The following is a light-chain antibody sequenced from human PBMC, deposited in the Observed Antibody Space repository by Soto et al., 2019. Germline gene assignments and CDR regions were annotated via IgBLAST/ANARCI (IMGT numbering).Light chain of an antibody. CDR2: EDS. Sequence: QSVLTQPASVSGSPGQSITISCTGTSSVVGSYDLVSWYQQHPGKAPKLMIYEDSKRPSGVSTRFSGSKSGNTASLTISGLQAGDEADYYCCSYAGSRTYVFGTGTRSPS. CDR3: CSYAGSRTYV. V-gene: IGLV2-23*01. CDR1: SSVVGSYDL. J-gene: IGLJ1*01.